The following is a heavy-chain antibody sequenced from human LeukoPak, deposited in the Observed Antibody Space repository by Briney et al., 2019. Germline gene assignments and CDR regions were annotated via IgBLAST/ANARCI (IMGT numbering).Heavy chain of an antibody. CDR3: ARGTINCGGDCYDY. CDR2: IVTSGTNI. CDR1: GFTFSSYE. D-gene: IGHD2-21*01. J-gene: IGHJ4*02. V-gene: IGHV3-48*03. Sequence: GGSLRLSCAASGFTFSSYEMNWVRQAPGKGLEWVSYIVTSGTNIYYAGSVKGRFTVSRGNAKNSLYLQMNSLRAEDTGIYYCARGTINCGGDCYDYWGQGALVTVSS.